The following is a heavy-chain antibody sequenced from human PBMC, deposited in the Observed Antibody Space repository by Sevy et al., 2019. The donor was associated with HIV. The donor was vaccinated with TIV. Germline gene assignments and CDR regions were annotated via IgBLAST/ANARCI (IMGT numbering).Heavy chain of an antibody. CDR3: ARDAVVVPAAIPYYYGMDV. CDR2: ISAYNGNT. D-gene: IGHD2-2*02. V-gene: IGHV1-18*01. Sequence: ASVKVSCKASGYTFTSYGISWVRQAPGQGLEWMGWISAYNGNTNYAQKLQGRVTMTTDTSTSTAYMELRSLRSDDTAVYYCARDAVVVPAAIPYYYGMDVWGQGTTVTVSS. J-gene: IGHJ6*02. CDR1: GYTFTSYG.